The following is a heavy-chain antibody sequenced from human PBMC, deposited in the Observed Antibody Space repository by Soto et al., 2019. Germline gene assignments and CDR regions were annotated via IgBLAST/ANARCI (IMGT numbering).Heavy chain of an antibody. D-gene: IGHD5-18*01. J-gene: IGHJ4*02. Sequence: EVQLVETGGDLVKPGGSLRLSCAVSGLIFSNAWMNWVRQAPGKGLEWVARIKSKAYGGATMYAAPVEGRFTISRDDSINAVKLQINSLKIENTAVYYCLDTSMAAPWDYWGQGTLVTVSS. CDR2: IKSKAYGGAT. V-gene: IGHV3-15*07. CDR1: GLIFSNAW. CDR3: LDTSMAAPWDY.